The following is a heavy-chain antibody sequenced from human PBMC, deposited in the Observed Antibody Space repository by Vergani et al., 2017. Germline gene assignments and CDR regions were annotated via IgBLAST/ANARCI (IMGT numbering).Heavy chain of an antibody. Sequence: LEESGGGSVKPGGSLRLSCEASGFKFSDHYMSWLRQAPGKGLEWVSHISPGASTVSYTDSVTGRFTVSRDNDNNSLALDMTTLRVEDTAVYYCAKNPDIATTRHYYAMDVWGQGTTVTVSS. V-gene: IGHV3-11*04. J-gene: IGHJ6*02. CDR2: ISPGASTV. CDR3: AKNPDIATTRHYYAMDV. CDR1: GFKFSDHY. D-gene: IGHD5-18*01.